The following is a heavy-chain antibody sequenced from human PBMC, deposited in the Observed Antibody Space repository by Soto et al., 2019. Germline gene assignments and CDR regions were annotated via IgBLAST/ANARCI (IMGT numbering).Heavy chain of an antibody. J-gene: IGHJ5*02. Sequence: ASVKVSCKASGGTFSSYAISWVRQAPGQGLEWMGGIIPIFGTANYAQKFQGRVTITADKSTSTAYMELSSLRSEDTAVYYCASIPAAGPVPDPWGQGTLVTVSS. CDR2: IIPIFGTA. CDR3: ASIPAAGPVPDP. D-gene: IGHD6-13*01. CDR1: GGTFSSYA. V-gene: IGHV1-69*06.